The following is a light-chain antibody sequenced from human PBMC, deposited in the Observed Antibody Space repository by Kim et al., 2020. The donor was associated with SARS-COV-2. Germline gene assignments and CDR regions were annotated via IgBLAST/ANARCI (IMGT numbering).Light chain of an antibody. V-gene: IGLV3-1*01. CDR2: QDS. J-gene: IGLJ2*01. Sequence: VSPGQTASITCSGEKLGDKYACWYQQKPGQSPVLVIYQDSKRPSGIPERFSGSNSGNTATLTISGTQAMDEADYYCQAWDNSIVVFGGGTQLTVL. CDR1: KLGDKY. CDR3: QAWDNSIVV.